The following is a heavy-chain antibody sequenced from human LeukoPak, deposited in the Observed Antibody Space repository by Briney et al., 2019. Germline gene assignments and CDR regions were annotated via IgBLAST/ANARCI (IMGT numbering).Heavy chain of an antibody. Sequence: PSETLSLTCTVSGGSISFSSSYYWGWIRQPPGKGLEWIGTIYYSGSTYYNPSLKSRITISVDTSQNQFSLRLIAVTAADTAMYYCAREARLRYYYMDVWGKGTPVTVSS. D-gene: IGHD2-21*01. CDR2: IYYSGST. V-gene: IGHV4-39*07. CDR1: GGSISFSSSYY. J-gene: IGHJ6*03. CDR3: AREARLRYYYMDV.